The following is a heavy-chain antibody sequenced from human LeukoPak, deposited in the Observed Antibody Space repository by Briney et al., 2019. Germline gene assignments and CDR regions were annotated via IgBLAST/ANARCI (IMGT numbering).Heavy chain of an antibody. V-gene: IGHV3-13*01. D-gene: IGHD3-16*02. CDR3: AKSWGYTRPYYNYMDV. CDR1: GFTFSSYD. Sequence: GGSLRLSCAASGFTFSSYDMHWVRQATGKGLEWVSAVGTAGDTYYPGSVKGRFTISRENAKNSLYLQMNGLRPEDTAVYYCAKSWGYTRPYYNYMDVWGKGTTVTVSS. CDR2: VGTAGDT. J-gene: IGHJ6*03.